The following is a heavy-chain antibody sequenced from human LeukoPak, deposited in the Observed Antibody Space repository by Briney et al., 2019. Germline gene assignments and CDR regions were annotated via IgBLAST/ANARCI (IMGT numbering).Heavy chain of an antibody. D-gene: IGHD4-17*01. CDR1: GYSFTTYW. Sequence: GESLKISCKGSGYSFTTYWIGWVRQMPGKGLEWMGIIFPGDSDTIYSPSFQGQVTISADKSINTAYLQWSSLKSSDTAMYYCARGDYGDFRIYYTLFDYWGQGTLVTVSS. J-gene: IGHJ4*02. CDR3: ARGDYGDFRIYYTLFDY. V-gene: IGHV5-51*01. CDR2: IFPGDSDT.